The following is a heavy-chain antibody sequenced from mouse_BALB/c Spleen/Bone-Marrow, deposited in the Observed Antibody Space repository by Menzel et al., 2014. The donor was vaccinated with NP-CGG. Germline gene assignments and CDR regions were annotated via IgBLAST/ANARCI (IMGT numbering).Heavy chain of an antibody. CDR1: GFNIXDTY. J-gene: IGHJ3*01. D-gene: IGHD1-1*01. CDR3: ASYYYGSSGFAY. V-gene: IGHV14-3*02. CDR2: IDPANGNT. Sequence: EVQGVESGAELAKPGASVKLSCTASGFNIXDTYMHWVKQRPEQGLEWIGRIDPANGNTKYDPKFQGKATITADTSSNTAYLQLSSLTSEDTAVYYCASYYYGSSGFAYWGQGTLVTVSA.